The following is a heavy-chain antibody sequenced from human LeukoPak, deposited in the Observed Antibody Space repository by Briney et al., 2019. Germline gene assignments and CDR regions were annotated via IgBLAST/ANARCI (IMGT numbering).Heavy chain of an antibody. CDR2: TNTDKGDT. CDR1: GYTFTSYG. Sequence: ASVKVSCKTSGYTFTSYGISCVRQAPGQGLEWMGWTNTDKGDTDHAQTLQGRVTMTIDTSTSTAYMELRSLRSDDTAVYYCARTLWFGDYEMYDQWGQGTLLTVSS. J-gene: IGHJ5*02. D-gene: IGHD3-10*01. CDR3: ARTLWFGDYEMYDQ. V-gene: IGHV1-18*01.